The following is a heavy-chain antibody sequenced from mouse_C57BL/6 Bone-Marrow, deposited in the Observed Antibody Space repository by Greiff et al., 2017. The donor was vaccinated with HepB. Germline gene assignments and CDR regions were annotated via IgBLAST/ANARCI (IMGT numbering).Heavy chain of an antibody. CDR2: IHPNSGST. CDR1: GYTFTSYW. J-gene: IGHJ2*01. V-gene: IGHV1-64*01. Sequence: QVQLQQPGAELVKPGASVKLSCKASGYTFTSYWMHWVKQRPRQGLEWIGMIHPNSGSTNYNEKFKSKATLTVDKSSSTAYMQLSSLTSEDSAVYYCARSGIYYYGSSLFDYWGQGTTLTVSS. D-gene: IGHD1-1*01. CDR3: ARSGIYYYGSSLFDY.